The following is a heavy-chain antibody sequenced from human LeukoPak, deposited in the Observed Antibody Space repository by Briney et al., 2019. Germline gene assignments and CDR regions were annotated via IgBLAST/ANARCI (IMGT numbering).Heavy chain of an antibody. CDR1: GFTFSSYW. CDR2: IKQDGSEK. D-gene: IGHD3-10*01. J-gene: IGHJ4*02. Sequence: TGGSLRLSCAASGFTFSSYWMSWVRQAPGKGLEWVANIKQDGSEKYYVDSVKGRFTISRDNAKNSLYLQMNSLRAEDTAVYYCARVHYYGSGSYDYWGQGTLVTVSS. V-gene: IGHV3-7*01. CDR3: ARVHYYGSGSYDY.